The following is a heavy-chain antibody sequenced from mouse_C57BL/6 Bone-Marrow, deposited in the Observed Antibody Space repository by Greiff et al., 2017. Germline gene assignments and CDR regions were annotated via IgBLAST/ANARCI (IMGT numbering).Heavy chain of an antibody. CDR3: ARNGDYGSSYVWYFDV. D-gene: IGHD1-1*01. Sequence: VKLVESGPGLVAPSQSLSITCTVSGFSLTSYAISWVRQPPGKGLEWLGVIWTGGGTNYNSALKSRLSISKDNSKSQVFLKMNSLQTDDTARYYCARNGDYGSSYVWYFDVWGTGTTVTVSS. J-gene: IGHJ1*03. CDR2: IWTGGGT. V-gene: IGHV2-9-1*01. CDR1: GFSLTSYA.